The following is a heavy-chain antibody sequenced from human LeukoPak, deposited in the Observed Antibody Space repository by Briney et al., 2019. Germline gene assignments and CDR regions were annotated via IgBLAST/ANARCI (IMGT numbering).Heavy chain of an antibody. D-gene: IGHD5-12*01. CDR1: GGSISSSSYY. CDR2: MYSSGST. V-gene: IGHV4-39*07. Sequence: NPSETLSLTCTVSGGSISSSSYYWGWIRQPPGKGLEWIGSMYSSGSTYYNPSLKGRVTISVDTSKNQFSLKLSSVTAADTAVYYCARSGSGYLRYYFDYWGQGTLVTVSS. CDR3: ARSGSGYLRYYFDY. J-gene: IGHJ4*02.